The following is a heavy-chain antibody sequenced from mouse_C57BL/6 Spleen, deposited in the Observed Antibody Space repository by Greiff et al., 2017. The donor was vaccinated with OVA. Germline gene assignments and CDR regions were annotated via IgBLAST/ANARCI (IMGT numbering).Heavy chain of an antibody. Sequence: EVQRVESGGGLVQSGRSLRLSCATSGFTFSDFYMEWVRQAPGKGLEWIAASRNKANDYTTEYSASVKGRFIVSRDTSQSILYLQMNALRAEDTAIYYCARDQYYYGSSKYWYFDVWGTGTTVTVSS. CDR1: GFTFSDFY. CDR2: SRNKANDYTT. D-gene: IGHD1-1*01. J-gene: IGHJ1*03. CDR3: ARDQYYYGSSKYWYFDV. V-gene: IGHV7-1*01.